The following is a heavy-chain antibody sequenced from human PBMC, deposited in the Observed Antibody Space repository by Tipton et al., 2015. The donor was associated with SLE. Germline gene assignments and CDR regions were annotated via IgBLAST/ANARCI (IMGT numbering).Heavy chain of an antibody. CDR1: GFSFRNYA. J-gene: IGHJ4*02. V-gene: IGHV3-23*01. CDR3: AKDGYDFWSGYYIDY. D-gene: IGHD3-3*01. CDR2: ISATT. Sequence: SLRLSCAASGFSFRNYAMSWVRQAPGTGLEWVSSISATTYYADSVQGRFTISRDNSKNTLYLQMNSLRAEDTAVYYCAKDGYDFWSGYYIDYWGQGTLVTVSS.